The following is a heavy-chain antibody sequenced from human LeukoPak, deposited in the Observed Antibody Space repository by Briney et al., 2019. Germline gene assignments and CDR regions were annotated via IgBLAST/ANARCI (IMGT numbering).Heavy chain of an antibody. Sequence: GGSLRLSCAASGFTFSSYGMHWVRQAPGKGLEWVAVISYDGSNKYYADSVKGRFTISRDNSKNTQYLQMNSLRTEDTAMYYCARSYRYSGWKYFDYWGQGTLVTVSS. V-gene: IGHV3-30*03. D-gene: IGHD5-12*01. CDR1: GFTFSSYG. CDR2: ISYDGSNK. J-gene: IGHJ4*02. CDR3: ARSYRYSGWKYFDY.